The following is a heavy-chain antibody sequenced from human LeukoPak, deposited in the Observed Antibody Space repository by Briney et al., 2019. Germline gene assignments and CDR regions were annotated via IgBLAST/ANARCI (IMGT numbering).Heavy chain of an antibody. Sequence: ASVKVSCKASGYTFTSYGIGWVRQAPGQGLEWMSWVSPFSHETNYVEKIQGRVTMTTDRSANTAYMELRSLTSGDTAVYYCAKMGVRTLLTDIVVGPTADDYLDSWGQGTLVTVSS. CDR2: VSPFSHET. CDR1: GYTFTSYG. V-gene: IGHV1-18*01. D-gene: IGHD2-21*01. J-gene: IGHJ4*02. CDR3: AKMGVRTLLTDIVVGPTADDYLDS.